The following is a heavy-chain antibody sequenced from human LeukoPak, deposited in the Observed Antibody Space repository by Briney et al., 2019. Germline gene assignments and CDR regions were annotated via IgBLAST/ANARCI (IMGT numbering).Heavy chain of an antibody. J-gene: IGHJ4*02. V-gene: IGHV3-21*01. D-gene: IGHD3-22*01. Sequence: GGSLRLSCAASGFTFSSYSMNWVRQAPGKGLEWVSSISSSSSYIYYADSVKGRFTISRDNAKNSLYLQMNSLRAEDTAVYYCARDRFYYYDSSGYPGDYWGQGTLVTVSS. CDR3: ARDRFYYYDSSGYPGDY. CDR2: ISSSSSYI. CDR1: GFTFSSYS.